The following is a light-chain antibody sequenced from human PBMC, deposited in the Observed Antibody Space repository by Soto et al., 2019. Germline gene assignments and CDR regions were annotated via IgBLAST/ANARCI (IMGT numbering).Light chain of an antibody. CDR1: SSDVGGYNY. Sequence: QSALTQPASVSGSPRQSITISCTGTSSDVGGYNYVSWYQHHPGKAPKLMIYDVSNRPSGVSDRFSGSKSGNTASLTISGLQAEDEADYYCSSYTSSSTRVVFGGGTKLTVL. CDR2: DVS. V-gene: IGLV2-14*03. J-gene: IGLJ2*01. CDR3: SSYTSSSTRVV.